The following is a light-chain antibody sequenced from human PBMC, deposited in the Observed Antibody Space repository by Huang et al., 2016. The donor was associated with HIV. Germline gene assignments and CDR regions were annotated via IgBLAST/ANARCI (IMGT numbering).Light chain of an antibody. CDR2: GAS. V-gene: IGKV3-15*01. CDR3: QQYNNWPWT. J-gene: IGKJ2*01. CDR1: QDVSSN. Sequence: ERVMTQSPDILSVSPGETATLSCRASQDVSSNLAWYRQKPGQAPSLLIYGASTRVSGIPARFNGSGSGIAFTLTISSVQSEDFAVYYCQQYNNWPWTFGQGTKLEIK.